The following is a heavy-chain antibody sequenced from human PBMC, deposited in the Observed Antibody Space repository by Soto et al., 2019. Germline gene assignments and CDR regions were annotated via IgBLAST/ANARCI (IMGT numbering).Heavy chain of an antibody. CDR1: GFTFSSYA. V-gene: IGHV3-23*01. CDR2: ISGSGGST. D-gene: IGHD3-16*01. CDR3: AKALGGSPLYYFDY. Sequence: RGSLRLSCAASGFTFSSYAMSWVRQAPGKGLEWVSAISGSGGSTYYADSVKGRFTISRDNSKNTLYLQMNSLRAEDTAVYYCAKALGGSPLYYFDYWGQGTLVTVSS. J-gene: IGHJ4*02.